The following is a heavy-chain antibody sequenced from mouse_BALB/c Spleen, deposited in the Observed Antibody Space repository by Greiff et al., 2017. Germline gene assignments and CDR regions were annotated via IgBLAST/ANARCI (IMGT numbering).Heavy chain of an antibody. V-gene: IGHV1S29*02. CDR3: ARGYGSSYNYFDY. J-gene: IGHJ2*01. CDR1: GYTFTDYN. D-gene: IGHD1-1*01. CDR2: IYPYNGGT. Sequence: VQLKESGPELVKPGASVKISCKASGYTFTDYNMHWVKQSHGKSLEWIGYIYPYNGGTGYNQKFKSKATLTVDNSSSTAYMELRSLTSEDSAVYYCARGYGSSYNYFDYWGQGTTLTVSS.